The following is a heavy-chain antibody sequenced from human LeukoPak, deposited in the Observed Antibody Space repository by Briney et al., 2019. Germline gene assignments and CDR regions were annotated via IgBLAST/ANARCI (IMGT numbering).Heavy chain of an antibody. CDR3: ARQAGVAAYSMGWFDP. J-gene: IGHJ5*02. CDR2: IDPSDSYT. D-gene: IGHD2-15*01. CDR1: GYSFTSYW. Sequence: GESLKISCKGSGYSFTSYWISWVRQMPGKGLEWMGRIDPSDSYTNYIPSFQGHVTISADKSISTAYLQWSSLKASDTAMYYCARQAGVAAYSMGWFDPWGQGTLVTVSS. V-gene: IGHV5-10-1*01.